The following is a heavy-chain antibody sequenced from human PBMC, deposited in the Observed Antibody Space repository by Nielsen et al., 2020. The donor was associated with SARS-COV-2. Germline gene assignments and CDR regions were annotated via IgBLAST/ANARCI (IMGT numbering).Heavy chain of an antibody. CDR1: GYPFTSYG. V-gene: IGHV1-18*01. Sequence: ASVKVSCKASGYPFTSYGISWVRQAPGQGLEWMGWISAYNGNTNYAQKLQGRVTMTTDTSTSTAYMELRSLRSDDTAVYYCATTAVTTVFDPWGQGTLVTVSS. CDR2: ISAYNGNT. J-gene: IGHJ5*02. D-gene: IGHD4-17*01. CDR3: ATTAVTTVFDP.